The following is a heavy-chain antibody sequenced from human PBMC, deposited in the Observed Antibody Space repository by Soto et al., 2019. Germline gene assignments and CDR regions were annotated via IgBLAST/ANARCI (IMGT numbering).Heavy chain of an antibody. Sequence: ASVKVSCKASGYPFTSYDINWVRQATGQGLEWMGWMSPNSGNTGYAQKFQGRVTMTRDTSISTAYMELSSLRSEDTAVYYCARKWEISAYYYGMDVWGQGTTVTVSS. D-gene: IGHD3-16*02. CDR3: ARKWEISAYYYGMDV. CDR2: MSPNSGNT. CDR1: GYPFTSYD. J-gene: IGHJ6*02. V-gene: IGHV1-8*01.